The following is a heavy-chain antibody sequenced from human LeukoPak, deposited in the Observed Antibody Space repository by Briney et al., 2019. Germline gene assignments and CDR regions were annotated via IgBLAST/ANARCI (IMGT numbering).Heavy chain of an antibody. CDR1: GYTFTDYY. V-gene: IGHV1-2*02. Sequence: ASVKVSCKASGYTFTDYYMHWVRQAPGQGFEWMGWINPDSGGTNYAQKFQGRVTMTRDTSISTAYMELSRLRSNDTAVYYCAREDGYDSSGYGGYWGQGTLVTVSS. CDR2: INPDSGGT. CDR3: AREDGYDSSGYGGY. D-gene: IGHD3-22*01. J-gene: IGHJ4*02.